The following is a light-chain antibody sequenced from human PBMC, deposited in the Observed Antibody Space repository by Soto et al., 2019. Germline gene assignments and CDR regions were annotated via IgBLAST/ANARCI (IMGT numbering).Light chain of an antibody. V-gene: IGKV2-28*01. Sequence: DIVMTQSPLSLSVTPGEPASISCTSSQSLLQSTGANYLNWYLQKPGQSPQLLFYDASTRASGVPHRFSGSASGTDFTLRISRVEAEDVGVYYCMQALQTPAFGQGTKVEIK. CDR3: MQALQTPA. CDR2: DAS. CDR1: QSLLQSTGANY. J-gene: IGKJ1*01.